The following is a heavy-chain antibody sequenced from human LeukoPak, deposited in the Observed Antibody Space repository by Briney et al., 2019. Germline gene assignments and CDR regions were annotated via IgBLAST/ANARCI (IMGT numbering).Heavy chain of an antibody. J-gene: IGHJ6*03. V-gene: IGHV3-11*04. CDR1: GFTFSGYY. D-gene: IGHD3-22*01. CDR3: ARDESGLYYDSSAAPYMDV. CDR2: ISSSGSTI. Sequence: GGSLRLSCAASGFTFSGYYMSWIRQAPGKGLEWVSYISSSGSTIYYADSVKGRFTISRDNAKNSLYLQMNSLRAEDTAVYYCARDESGLYYDSSAAPYMDVWGKGTTVTVSS.